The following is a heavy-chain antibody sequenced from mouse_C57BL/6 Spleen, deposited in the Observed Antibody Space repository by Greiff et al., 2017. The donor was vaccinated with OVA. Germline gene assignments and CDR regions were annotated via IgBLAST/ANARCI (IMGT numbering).Heavy chain of an antibody. CDR3: ARSTTVVATGYFDV. J-gene: IGHJ1*03. CDR1: GYSFTDYN. Sequence: EVQLQESGPELVKPGASVKISCKASGYSFTDYNMNWVKQSNGKSLEWIGVINPNYGTTSYNQKFKGKATLTVDQSSSTAYMQLNSLTSEDSAVYYCARSTTVVATGYFDVWGTGTTVTVSS. D-gene: IGHD1-1*01. CDR2: INPNYGTT. V-gene: IGHV1-39*01.